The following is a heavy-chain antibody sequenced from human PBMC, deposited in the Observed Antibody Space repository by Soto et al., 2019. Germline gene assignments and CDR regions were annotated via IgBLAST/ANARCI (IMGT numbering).Heavy chain of an antibody. CDR1: GDPITSGGFS. V-gene: IGHV4-31*03. D-gene: IGHD3-10*01. Sequence: QVQLQESGPGLVKPSETLSLTCTLSGDPITSGGFSWTWIRQHPAKGLEGIGYIYYSGVTYYNPSLKSRATISVDTSKNQFSLNLSSVSAADTAMYYCARDLRGRRSGRFDPWGQGTLVTVSS. CDR2: IYYSGVT. J-gene: IGHJ5*02. CDR3: ARDLRGRRSGRFDP.